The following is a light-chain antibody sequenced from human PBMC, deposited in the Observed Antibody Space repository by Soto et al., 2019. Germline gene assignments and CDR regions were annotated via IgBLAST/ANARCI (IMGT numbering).Light chain of an antibody. CDR1: SSDVGGYNY. CDR2: EVS. CDR3: SSYTSSSTYV. V-gene: IGLV2-14*01. Sequence: QSALTQPASVSRSPGQSITISCTGTSSDVGGYNYVSWYQQHPGKAPKLMIYEVSNRPSGVSNRFFGSKSGNTASLTISGLQAEDEADYYCSSYTSSSTYVFGTGTKLTVL. J-gene: IGLJ1*01.